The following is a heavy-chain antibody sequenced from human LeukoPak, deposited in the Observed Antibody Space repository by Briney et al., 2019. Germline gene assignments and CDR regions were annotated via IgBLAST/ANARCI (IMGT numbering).Heavy chain of an antibody. CDR3: AAELDDDIMTGYSQP. CDR2: IVVGSGKT. V-gene: IGHV1-58*02. D-gene: IGHD3-9*01. Sequence: SVKVSCKASGFTFRSSAIQWVRQARGQRLEWIGWIVVGSGKTNYARKFQERVTITRDMSTSTAHMELSSLRSEDTAVYYCAAELDDDIMTGYSQPWGQGTLVTVSS. CDR1: GFTFRSSA. J-gene: IGHJ5*02.